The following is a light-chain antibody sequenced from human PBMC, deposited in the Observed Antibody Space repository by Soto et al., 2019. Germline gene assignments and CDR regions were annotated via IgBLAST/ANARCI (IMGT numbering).Light chain of an antibody. J-gene: IGLJ1*01. V-gene: IGLV2-8*01. CDR1: SSDVGGYNC. CDR2: EVS. Sequence: QSALTQPPSASGPLGQSVTISCTGTSSDVGGYNCVSWFQQHPGKAPKLMIYEVSKRPSGVPDRFSGSKSGNMASLTVSGLQAEDEADYYCSSYAGSDSFVFGTGTKSPS. CDR3: SSYAGSDSFV.